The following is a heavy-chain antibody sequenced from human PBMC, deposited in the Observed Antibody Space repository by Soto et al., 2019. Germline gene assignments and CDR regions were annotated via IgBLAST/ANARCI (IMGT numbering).Heavy chain of an antibody. J-gene: IGHJ6*02. Sequence: QVQLQESGPGLVKPSETLSLTCTVSGDSVSSSDYYWMWIRQPPGKGLEWLGYISYSGGTNHNPSPKSRVSISGDTSKIQFSLKLSSVIAADTAVYYCARAYYYGSGRGRSMDVWGQGITVTVSS. CDR1: GDSVSSSDYY. CDR2: ISYSGGT. V-gene: IGHV4-61*08. CDR3: ARAYYYGSGRGRSMDV. D-gene: IGHD3-10*01.